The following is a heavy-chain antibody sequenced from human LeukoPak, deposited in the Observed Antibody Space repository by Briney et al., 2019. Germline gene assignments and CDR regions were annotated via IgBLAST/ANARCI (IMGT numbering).Heavy chain of an antibody. Sequence: GGSLRLSCAASGFTVSSNYTSWVRQAPGKGLEWVSVIYSGGSTYYADSVKGRFTISRDNSKNTLYLQMNSLRAEDTAVYYCAREPEYYYDSSGYSTGQFDYWGQGTLVTVSS. J-gene: IGHJ4*02. D-gene: IGHD3-22*01. CDR3: AREPEYYYDSSGYSTGQFDY. CDR2: IYSGGST. V-gene: IGHV3-53*01. CDR1: GFTVSSNY.